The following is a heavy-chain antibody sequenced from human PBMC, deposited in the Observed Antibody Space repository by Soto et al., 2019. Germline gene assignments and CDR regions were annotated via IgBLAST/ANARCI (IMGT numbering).Heavy chain of an antibody. J-gene: IGHJ5*02. CDR2: INHSGST. V-gene: IGHV4-34*01. Sequence: SETLSLTCAVYGGSFSGYYWSWIRQPPGKGLEWIGEINHSGSTNYNPSLKSRVAISVDTSKNQFSLKLSSVTAADTAVYYCARQRVTMVRGAKYNWFDPWGQGTLVTVSS. D-gene: IGHD3-10*01. CDR1: GGSFSGYY. CDR3: ARQRVTMVRGAKYNWFDP.